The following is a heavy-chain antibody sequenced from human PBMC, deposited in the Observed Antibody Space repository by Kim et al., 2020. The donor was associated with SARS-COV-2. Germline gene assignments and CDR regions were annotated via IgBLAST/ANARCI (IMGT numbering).Heavy chain of an antibody. CDR2: IYTSGTI. CDR1: GDSISSGSYY. J-gene: IGHJ5*02. D-gene: IGHD3-22*01. CDR3: ARGRYYYDSSGTPNWVDP. Sequence: SETLSLTCTVSGDSISSGSYYWSWVRQPAGKGLEWIGRIYTSGTIDYNPSLKSRVTISLDTSKNQFSLKLSSVTAADTAVYFCARGRYYYDSSGTPNWVDPWGQGTLVTVSS. V-gene: IGHV4-61*02.